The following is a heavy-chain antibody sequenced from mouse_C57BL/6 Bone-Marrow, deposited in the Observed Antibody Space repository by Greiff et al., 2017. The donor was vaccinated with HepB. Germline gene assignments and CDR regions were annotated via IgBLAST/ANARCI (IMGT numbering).Heavy chain of an antibody. J-gene: IGHJ4*01. CDR3: ARKGLYYSNYEGVFYYAMDY. CDR1: GYTFTSYW. V-gene: IGHV1-50*01. Sequence: QVQLQQPGAELVKPGASVTLSCKASGYTFTSYWMQWVKQRPGQGLEWIGEIDPSDSYTNYNQKFKGKATLTVDTSSSTAYMQLSSLTSEDSAVYYCARKGLYYSNYEGVFYYAMDYWGQGTSVTVSS. CDR2: IDPSDSYT. D-gene: IGHD2-5*01.